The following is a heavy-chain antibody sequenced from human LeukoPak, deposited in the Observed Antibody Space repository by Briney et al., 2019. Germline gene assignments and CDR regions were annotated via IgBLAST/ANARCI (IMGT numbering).Heavy chain of an antibody. V-gene: IGHV3-48*03. Sequence: GGSLGLSCAASGFTFSSYEMNWVRQAPGKGLEWVSYISSSGSTIYYADSVKGRFTISRDNAKNSLYLQMNSLRAEDTAVYYCARISSLIDYWGQGTLVTVSS. CDR2: ISSSGSTI. J-gene: IGHJ4*02. CDR1: GFTFSSYE. CDR3: ARISSLIDY.